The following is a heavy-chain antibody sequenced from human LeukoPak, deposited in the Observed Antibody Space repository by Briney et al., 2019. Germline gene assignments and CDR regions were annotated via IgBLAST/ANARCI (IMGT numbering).Heavy chain of an antibody. Sequence: ASVKVSCKASGGTFSSYAISWVRQAPGQGLEWMGRIIPILGIANYAQKFQGRVTITADKSTSTAYMELSSLRFEDTAVYYCASGTIDSSSWPYYFDYWGQGTLVTVSS. CDR3: ASGTIDSSSWPYYFDY. CDR1: GGTFSSYA. V-gene: IGHV1-69*04. D-gene: IGHD6-13*01. J-gene: IGHJ4*02. CDR2: IIPILGIA.